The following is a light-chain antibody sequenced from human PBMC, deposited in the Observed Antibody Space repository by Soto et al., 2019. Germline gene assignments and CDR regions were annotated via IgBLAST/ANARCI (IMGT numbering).Light chain of an antibody. CDR1: QSVSTY. CDR3: QQRSSWIT. Sequence: EVVFTQSPAPLSLSPGGRATLSCRASQSVSTYLAWYQQKPGQAPRLLIYDASNRATGIPARFSGSGSATDFTLTISSLEPEDFAVYYCQQRSSWITFGQGTRLEIK. J-gene: IGKJ5*01. CDR2: DAS. V-gene: IGKV3-11*01.